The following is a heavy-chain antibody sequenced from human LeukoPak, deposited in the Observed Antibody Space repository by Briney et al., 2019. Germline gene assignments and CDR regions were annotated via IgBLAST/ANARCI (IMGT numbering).Heavy chain of an antibody. Sequence: GGSLRLSCAASGFTFSSSAMTWVRQAPGKGPEWVSGITGSGGNTYYADSVKGRLTISRDNSKNTLYLQMNSLRAEDTAVYYCARRARTSGIAAAGGGYYGMDVWGQGTTVTVSS. CDR2: ITGSGGNT. D-gene: IGHD6-13*01. CDR3: ARRARTSGIAAAGGGYYGMDV. CDR1: GFTFSSSA. J-gene: IGHJ6*02. V-gene: IGHV3-23*01.